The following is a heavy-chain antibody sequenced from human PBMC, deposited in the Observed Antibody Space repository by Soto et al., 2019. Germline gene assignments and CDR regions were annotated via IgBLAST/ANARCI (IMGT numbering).Heavy chain of an antibody. CDR3: ARDRRYHIYAFDI. J-gene: IGHJ3*02. CDR1: GGSISSGGYY. V-gene: IGHV4-31*03. Sequence: QVQLQESGPGLVKPSQTLSLTCTVSGGSISSGGYYWSWIRQHPVKGLEWIGYIYYSGSTYYNPSLKSRVTISVDTSKNQFSLKLSSVTAADTDVYYCARDRRYHIYAFDIWGQGTMVTVSS. CDR2: IYYSGST. D-gene: IGHD2-15*01.